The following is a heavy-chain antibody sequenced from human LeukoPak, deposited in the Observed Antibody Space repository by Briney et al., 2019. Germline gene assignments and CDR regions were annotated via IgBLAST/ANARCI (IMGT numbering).Heavy chain of an antibody. D-gene: IGHD2-8*01. Sequence: SETLSLTCTVSGGSISSSSYYWGWIRQPPGKGLEWIGSIYYSGSTYYNPSLKSRVTISVDMSKNQFSLKLSSVTAADTAVYYCAKCNIEYYYYMDVWGKGTTVTVSS. CDR1: GGSISSSSYY. CDR2: IYYSGST. J-gene: IGHJ6*03. CDR3: AKCNIEYYYYMDV. V-gene: IGHV4-39*07.